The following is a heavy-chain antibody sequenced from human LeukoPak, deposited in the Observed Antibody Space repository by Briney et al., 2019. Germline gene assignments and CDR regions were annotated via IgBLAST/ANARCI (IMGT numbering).Heavy chain of an antibody. V-gene: IGHV3-21*01. CDR1: GFTFSSYS. CDR3: AKGQNQLLGWFDP. Sequence: GGSLRLSCAASGFTFSSYSMNWVRQAPGKGLEWVSSISSSSSYIYYADSVKGRFTISRDNSKNTLYLQMNGLRAEDTAVYYCAKGQNQLLGWFDPWGQGTLVTVSS. J-gene: IGHJ5*02. D-gene: IGHD2-2*01. CDR2: ISSSSSYI.